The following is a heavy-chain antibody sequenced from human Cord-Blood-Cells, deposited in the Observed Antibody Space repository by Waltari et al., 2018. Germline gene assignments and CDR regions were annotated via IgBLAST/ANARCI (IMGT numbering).Heavy chain of an antibody. J-gene: IGHJ5*02. CDR2: INHSGST. D-gene: IGHD3-3*01. Sequence: QVQLQQWGAGLLKPSETLSLTCAVYGGSFSGYYWSWIRQPPGKGLVWIGEINHSGSTNHNPPLKSRVTISVDTSKNQFSLKLSSVTAANTAVYYCARGPIFGVVINWFDPWGQGTLVTVSS. V-gene: IGHV4-34*01. CDR1: GGSFSGYY. CDR3: ARGPIFGVVINWFDP.